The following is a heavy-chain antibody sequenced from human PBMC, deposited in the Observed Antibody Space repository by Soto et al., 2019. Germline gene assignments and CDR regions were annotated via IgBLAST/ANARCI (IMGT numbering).Heavy chain of an antibody. CDR1: GGSISSSNW. D-gene: IGHD3-10*01. V-gene: IGHV4-4*02. CDR3: ARGSQPYGSGSYYKAGHNWFDA. J-gene: IGHJ5*02. Sequence: SETLSLTCAVSGGSISSSNWWSWVRQPPGKGLEWIGEIYHSGSTNYNPSLKSRVTISVDKSKNQFSLKLSSVTAADTAVYYCARGSQPYGSGSYYKAGHNWFDAWGQGILVTVSS. CDR2: IYHSGST.